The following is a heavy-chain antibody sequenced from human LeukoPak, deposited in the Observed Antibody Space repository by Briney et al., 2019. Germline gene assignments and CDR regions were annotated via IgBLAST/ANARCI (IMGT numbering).Heavy chain of an antibody. CDR2: ISYDGSNK. V-gene: IGHV3-30-3*01. Sequence: PGGSLRLSCAASGFTFSSYAMSWVRQAPGKGLEWVAVISYDGSNKYYADSVKGRFTISRDNSKNTLYLQMNSLRAEDTAVYYCARDQSWGSDCSGGSCYGMDVWGQGTTVTVSS. D-gene: IGHD2-15*01. J-gene: IGHJ6*02. CDR3: ARDQSWGSDCSGGSCYGMDV. CDR1: GFTFSSYA.